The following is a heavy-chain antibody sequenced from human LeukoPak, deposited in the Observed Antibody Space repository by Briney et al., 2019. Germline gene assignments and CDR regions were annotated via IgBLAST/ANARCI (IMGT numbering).Heavy chain of an antibody. CDR3: ARAIDSDGWLQLGSAFDI. V-gene: IGHV3-66*01. D-gene: IGHD5-24*01. J-gene: IGHJ3*02. CDR1: GFTVSSNY. Sequence: QTGGSLRLSCAASGFTVSSNYMSWVRQAPGKGLEWVSVIYSGGSTYYADSVKGRFTISRDNSKNTLYLQMNSLRAEDTAVYYCARAIDSDGWLQLGSAFDIWGQGTMVTVSS. CDR2: IYSGGST.